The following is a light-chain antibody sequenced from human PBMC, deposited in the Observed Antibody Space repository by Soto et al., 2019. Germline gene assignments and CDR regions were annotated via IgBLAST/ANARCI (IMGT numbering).Light chain of an antibody. CDR2: GVS. CDR3: QQYGTFPWT. Sequence: EIVLTQSPGTLSLSTGERAILSCRASQSVTSTYLAWYQQKPGQAPRLLIYGVSNMATGIPDRFSGSGSGTDFALTISRLESEDFAVYYCQQYGTFPWTFGQGTKVDIK. CDR1: QSVTSTY. J-gene: IGKJ1*01. V-gene: IGKV3-20*01.